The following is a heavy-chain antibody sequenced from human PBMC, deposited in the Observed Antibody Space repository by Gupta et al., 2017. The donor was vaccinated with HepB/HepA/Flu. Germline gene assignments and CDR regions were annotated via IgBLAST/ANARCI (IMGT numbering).Heavy chain of an antibody. D-gene: IGHD3-16*01. CDR2: FSGRAGKT. V-gene: IGHV3-23*01. CDR3: VTAGGEA. Sequence: DVHLLEYGGGLVQPGGSLRLSCAASGFIVSNYAMSWVRQAPGKGLEWISGFSGRAGKTFYSDSVRGRFTISRDNSKNALYVQMNSLRVEDTALYCCVTAGGEAWGQGTTVTVSS. J-gene: IGHJ6*02. CDR1: GFIVSNYA.